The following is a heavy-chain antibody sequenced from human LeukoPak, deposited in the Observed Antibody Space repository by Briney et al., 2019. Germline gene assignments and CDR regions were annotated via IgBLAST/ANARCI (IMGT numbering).Heavy chain of an antibody. CDR1: GFTFDDYA. CDR3: AKARLSTGWAYNDY. J-gene: IGHJ4*02. Sequence: GGSLRLSCAASGFTFDDYAMHWVRQAPGKGLEWVSAVVGNGGTTFYADSVKGRFTISRDNSKNTVYLQIHSLRGEDTAVYYCAKARLSTGWAYNDYWGQGTLVTVSS. CDR2: VVGNGGTT. V-gene: IGHV3-23*01. D-gene: IGHD6-19*01.